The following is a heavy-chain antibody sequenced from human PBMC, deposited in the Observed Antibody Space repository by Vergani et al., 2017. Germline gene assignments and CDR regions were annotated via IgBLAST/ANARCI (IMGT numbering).Heavy chain of an antibody. CDR3: ASLYYDFWSGYYTHFQH. CDR1: GGSISSSSYY. V-gene: IGHV4-39*01. Sequence: QLQLQESGPGLVKPSETLSLTCTVSGGSISSSSYYWGWIRQPPGKGLEWIGSIYYSGSTYYNPSLKSRVTISVDTSKNQFSLKLSSVTDADTAVYYCASLYYDFWSGYYTHFQHWGQGTLVTVSS. D-gene: IGHD3-3*01. J-gene: IGHJ1*01. CDR2: IYYSGST.